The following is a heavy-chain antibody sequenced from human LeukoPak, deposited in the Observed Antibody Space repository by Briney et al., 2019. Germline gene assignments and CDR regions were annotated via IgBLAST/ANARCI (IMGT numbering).Heavy chain of an antibody. CDR1: GYTFPGYY. Sequence: GGSVTVSCKASGYTFPGYYMHWVRQAPGQGLEWMGWINPNSGGSNYAQKFQGRVTMTRDTSISTAYMELSRLRSDDTAVYYCARVVAATPEGYYYYYGMDVWGQGTTVTVSS. D-gene: IGHD2-15*01. CDR3: ARVVAATPEGYYYYYGMDV. V-gene: IGHV1-2*02. J-gene: IGHJ6*02. CDR2: INPNSGGS.